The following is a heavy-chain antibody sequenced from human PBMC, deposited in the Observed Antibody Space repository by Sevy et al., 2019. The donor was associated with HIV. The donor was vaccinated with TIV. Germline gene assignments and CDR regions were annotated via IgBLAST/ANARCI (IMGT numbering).Heavy chain of an antibody. V-gene: IGHV3-30-3*01. Sequence: GGSLRLSCAASGFALSNYYAMHWVRQAPGKGLEWVALISYDGSDKYYADSVKGRFTISRDNFKNTLYLQMNSLTTEGTAVYYCARPRANYVDHYFFYAMDVWGQGTTVTVSS. CDR2: ISYDGSDK. CDR1: GFALSNYYA. D-gene: IGHD4-17*01. CDR3: ARPRANYVDHYFFYAMDV. J-gene: IGHJ6*02.